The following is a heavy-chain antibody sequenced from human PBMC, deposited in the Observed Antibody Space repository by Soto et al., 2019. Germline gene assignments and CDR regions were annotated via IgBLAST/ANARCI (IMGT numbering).Heavy chain of an antibody. CDR1: GFTFSSYS. V-gene: IGHV3-48*02. CDR3: AREISSAPTYYGMDV. Sequence: LRLSCAASGFTFSSYSMNWVRQAPGKGLEWVSYISSSSSTIYYADSVKGRFTISRDNAKNSLYLQMNSLRDEDTAVYYCAREISSAPTYYGMDVWGQGTTVTVSS. CDR2: ISSSSSTI. D-gene: IGHD6-6*01. J-gene: IGHJ6*02.